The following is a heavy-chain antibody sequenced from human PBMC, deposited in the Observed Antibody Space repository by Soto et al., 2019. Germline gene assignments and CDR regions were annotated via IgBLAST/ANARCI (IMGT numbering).Heavy chain of an antibody. CDR1: GGTFSSYA. CDR2: IIPIFGTA. CDR3: ARFDRLKRGDWYGNWFDP. V-gene: IGHV1-69*01. J-gene: IGHJ5*01. D-gene: IGHD6-19*01. Sequence: QVQLVQPGAEVTKPGASVKVSCKASGGTFSSYAISWVRQATGQGLEWMEGIIPIFGTANYAQKFQGRVKITADEATSPAYMELGSLRSEHTAVYYCARFDRLKRGDWYGNWFDPWGQGTLVTVSS.